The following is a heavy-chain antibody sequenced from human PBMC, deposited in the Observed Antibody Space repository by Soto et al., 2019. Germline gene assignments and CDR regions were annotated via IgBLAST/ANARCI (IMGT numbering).Heavy chain of an antibody. Sequence: SETLSLTCTVSGGSISSYYWSWIRQPPGKGLEWIGYIYYSGSTNYNPSLKSRVTISVDTSKNQFSLKLSSVTAADTAVYYCARDIGPRDGYDYWGQGTLVTVSS. CDR2: IYYSGST. V-gene: IGHV4-59*01. CDR3: ARDIGPRDGYDY. D-gene: IGHD5-12*01. J-gene: IGHJ4*02. CDR1: GGSISSYY.